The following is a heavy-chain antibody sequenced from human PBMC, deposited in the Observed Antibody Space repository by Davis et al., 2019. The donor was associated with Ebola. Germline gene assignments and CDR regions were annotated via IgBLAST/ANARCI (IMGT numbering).Heavy chain of an antibody. V-gene: IGHV3-30-3*01. D-gene: IGHD2/OR15-2a*01. J-gene: IGHJ4*02. Sequence: GGSLRLSCAASGFTFSSYAMSWVRQAPGKGLEWVAVISYDGSNKYYADSVKGRFTISRDNSKNTLYLQMNSLRAEDTAVYYCARDASLWAYFDYWGQGTLVTVSS. CDR2: ISYDGSNK. CDR1: GFTFSSYA. CDR3: ARDASLWAYFDY.